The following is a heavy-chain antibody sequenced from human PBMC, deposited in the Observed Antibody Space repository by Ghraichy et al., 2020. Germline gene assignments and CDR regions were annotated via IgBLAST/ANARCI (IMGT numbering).Heavy chain of an antibody. CDR3: ARDVEYTIFGDSGNDY. CDR2: IKQDGSEK. Sequence: GGSLRLSCAVSGFTFSSYWMSWVRQAPGKGLEWVANIKQDGSEKYYVDSVKGRFTISRDNAKNSLYLQMNSLRAEDTAVYYCARDVEYTIFGDSGNDYWSQRNRATGSS. D-gene: IGHD3-3*01. V-gene: IGHV3-7*01. CDR1: GFTFSSYW. J-gene: IGHJ4*02.